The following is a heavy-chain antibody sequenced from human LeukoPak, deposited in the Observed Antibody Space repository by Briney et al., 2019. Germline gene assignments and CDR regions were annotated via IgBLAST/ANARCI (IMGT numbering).Heavy chain of an antibody. CDR1: GGSISSYY. V-gene: IGHV4-59*12. D-gene: IGHD3-10*01. CDR3: ARGHMVRGTSPWFDP. J-gene: IGHJ5*02. CDR2: IYYSGST. Sequence: SETLSLTCTVSGGSISSYYWSWIRQPPGKGLEWIGYIYYSGSTNYNPSLKSRVTISVDTSKNQFSLKLSSVTAADTAVYYCARGHMVRGTSPWFDPWGQGTLVTVSS.